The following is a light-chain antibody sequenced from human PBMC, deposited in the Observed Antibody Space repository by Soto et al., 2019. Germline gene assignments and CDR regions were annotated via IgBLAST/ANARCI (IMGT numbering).Light chain of an antibody. Sequence: QAVVTQPPSVSGAPGQRVTISCTGSSCNIGAGYDVHWYQQLPGTAPKLLIYGNSNRPSGVPDRFSGSKSGTSASLAITGLQAEDEADYYYQSYDSSLSGLYVFGTGTKVTVL. CDR1: SCNIGAGYD. J-gene: IGLJ1*01. V-gene: IGLV1-40*01. CDR3: QSYDSSLSGLYV. CDR2: GNS.